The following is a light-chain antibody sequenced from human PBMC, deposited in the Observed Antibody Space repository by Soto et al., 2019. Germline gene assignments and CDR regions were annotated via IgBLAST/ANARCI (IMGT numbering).Light chain of an antibody. CDR3: TSWTTSTNMI. CDR1: RSYIGAYNF. V-gene: IGLV2-14*03. Sequence: QSALTQPASVSGSPGQSITISCTGTRSYIGAYNFVSWYQQHPGEVPKLILYDVNVRPSGVSNRFSGSKSGTTASLTISGLQAEAEADYYCTSWTTSTNMIFGGGTMRSVL. J-gene: IGLJ2*01. CDR2: DVN.